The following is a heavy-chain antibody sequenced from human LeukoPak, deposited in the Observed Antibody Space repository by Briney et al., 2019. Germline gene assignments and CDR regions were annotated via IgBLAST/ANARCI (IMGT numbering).Heavy chain of an antibody. Sequence: SQTLSLTCTVSGGSISCGDYYWSWIRQPPGKGLKWIGYIFYSGNTYYNPSLKSRVTISVDTSESQFSLKMSSVTAADTAVYYCATVQHTSGWYGYFDYWGQGTLVTVSS. CDR3: ATVQHTSGWYGYFDY. J-gene: IGHJ4*02. CDR2: IFYSGNT. D-gene: IGHD6-19*01. CDR1: GGSISCGDYY. V-gene: IGHV4-30-4*01.